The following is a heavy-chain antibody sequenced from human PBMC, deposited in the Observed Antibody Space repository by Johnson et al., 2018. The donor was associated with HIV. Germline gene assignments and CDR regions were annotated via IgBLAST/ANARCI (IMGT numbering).Heavy chain of an antibody. J-gene: IGHJ3*02. V-gene: IGHV3-23*04. D-gene: IGHD3-22*01. Sequence: VQLVESGGGVVQPGRSLRLSCAASGFTFSSYAMSWVRQAPGKGLEWVSAISGSGGRTYYADSVKGRFTISRDNSKNTLYLQMNSLRAEDTAVYYCAATYYYDSSGSRYPLDIWGQGTMVTVSS. CDR3: AATYYYDSSGSRYPLDI. CDR1: GFTFSSYA. CDR2: ISGSGGRT.